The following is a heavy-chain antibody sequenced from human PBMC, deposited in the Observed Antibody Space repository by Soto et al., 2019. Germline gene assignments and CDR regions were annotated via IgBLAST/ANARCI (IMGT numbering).Heavy chain of an antibody. CDR2: IYYSGST. D-gene: IGHD5-18*01. V-gene: IGHV4-39*01. CDR1: GGSISSSSYY. CDR3: AAVDTAMVDYYYYGMDV. J-gene: IGHJ6*02. Sequence: SETLSLTCTVTGGSISSSSYYWGWIRQPPGKGLEWIGSIYYSGSTYYNPSLKSRVTISVDTSKNQFSLKLSSVTAADTAVYYCAAVDTAMVDYYYYGMDVWGQGTTVTVSS.